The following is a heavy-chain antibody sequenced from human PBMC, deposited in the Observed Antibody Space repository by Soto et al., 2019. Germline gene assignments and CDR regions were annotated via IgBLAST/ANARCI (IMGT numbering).Heavy chain of an antibody. CDR3: ARTPHYYDSSGYYLKQFDY. CDR2: IYSGGST. D-gene: IGHD3-22*01. J-gene: IGHJ4*02. CDR1: GFTVSSNS. Sequence: EVQLVESGGGLIQPGGSLRLSCAASGFTVSSNSMSWVRQAPGKGLEWVSVIYSGGSTYYADSVKGRFTISRDNSKNTLYLQMNSLRAEDTAVYYCARTPHYYDSSGYYLKQFDYWGQGTLVTVSS. V-gene: IGHV3-53*01.